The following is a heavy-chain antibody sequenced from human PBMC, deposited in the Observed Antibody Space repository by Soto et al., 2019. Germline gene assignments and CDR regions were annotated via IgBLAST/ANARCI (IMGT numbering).Heavy chain of an antibody. CDR2: IIPIFGTA. D-gene: IGHD3-9*01. V-gene: IGHV1-69*13. Sequence: GASVKVSCKASGGTFSSYAISWVRQAPGQGLEWMGGIIPIFGTANYAQKFQGRVTITADESTSTAYMELSSLRSEDTAVYYCARALSRYFDWLSRPESYYYYGMDVWGQGTTVTVSS. CDR1: GGTFSSYA. CDR3: ARALSRYFDWLSRPESYYYYGMDV. J-gene: IGHJ6*02.